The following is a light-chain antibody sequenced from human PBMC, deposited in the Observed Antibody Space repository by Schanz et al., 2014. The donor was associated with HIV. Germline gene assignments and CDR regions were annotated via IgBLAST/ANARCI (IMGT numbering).Light chain of an antibody. CDR1: QSVSSS. CDR2: DAS. Sequence: EIVLTQSPATLSLSPGERATLSCRASQSVSSSLAWYQQRPGQAPRLLIYDASNRATAIPARFSGSGSGTDFTLTISSLESEDFAVYYCQQYGSSPRTFGQGTKVEIK. CDR3: QQYGSSPRT. V-gene: IGKV3-11*01. J-gene: IGKJ1*01.